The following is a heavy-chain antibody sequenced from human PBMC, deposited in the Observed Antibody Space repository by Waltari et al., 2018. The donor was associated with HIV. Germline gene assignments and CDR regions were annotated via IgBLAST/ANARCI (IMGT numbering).Heavy chain of an antibody. Sequence: QLLESGGGFLEHGRSLRHHCAPPRLIFTAFALDCVRQAPGKGLEWVSASRGGGETVYADSGKGRFTISRDNSKNTLYLQMNSLRADDAAVYYCVKDSGRAADVFDLWGQGTMVTVSS. CDR3: VKDSGRAADVFDL. CDR1: RLIFTAFA. D-gene: IGHD3-10*01. J-gene: IGHJ3*01. V-gene: IGHV3-23*01. CDR2: SRGGGETV.